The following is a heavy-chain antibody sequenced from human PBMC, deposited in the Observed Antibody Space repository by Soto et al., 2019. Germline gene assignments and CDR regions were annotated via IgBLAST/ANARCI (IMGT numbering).Heavy chain of an antibody. CDR3: ARDRRTMVRGGRDYYYGMDV. CDR1: RFTVSSNY. Sequence: EVQLVETGGGLIQPGGSLRLSCAASRFTVSSNYMSWVRQAPGKGLEWVSVIYSGGSTYYADSVKGRFTISRDNSKNTLYLQMNSLRAEDTAVYYCARDRRTMVRGGRDYYYGMDVWGQGTTVTVSS. D-gene: IGHD3-10*01. CDR2: IYSGGST. J-gene: IGHJ6*02. V-gene: IGHV3-53*02.